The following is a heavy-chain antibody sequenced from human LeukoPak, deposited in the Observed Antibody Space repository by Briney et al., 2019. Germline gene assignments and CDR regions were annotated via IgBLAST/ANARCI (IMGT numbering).Heavy chain of an antibody. V-gene: IGHV3-21*01. D-gene: IGHD6-6*01. CDR3: ARMAYSSSSEPYDY. J-gene: IGHJ4*02. CDR1: GFTVSSNY. Sequence: PGGSLRLSCAASGFTVSSNYMSWVRQAPGKGLEWVSSVSSSSSYIYYADSVKGRFTISRDNAKNSLYLQMNSLRAEDTAVYYCARMAYSSSSEPYDYWGQGTLVTVSS. CDR2: VSSSSSYI.